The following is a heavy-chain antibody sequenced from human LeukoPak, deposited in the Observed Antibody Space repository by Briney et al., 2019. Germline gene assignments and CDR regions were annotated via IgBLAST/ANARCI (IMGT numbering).Heavy chain of an antibody. CDR3: ASLGPDFDY. CDR1: GGSFSGYY. J-gene: IGHJ4*02. V-gene: IGHV4-34*01. D-gene: IGHD3-16*01. Sequence: SETLSLTCAVYGGSFSGYYWSWIRQPPGKGLEWIGEINHSGSTNYNPSLKSRVAIPVDTSKNQFSLKLSSVTAADTAVYYCASLGPDFDYWGQGTLVTVSS. CDR2: INHSGST.